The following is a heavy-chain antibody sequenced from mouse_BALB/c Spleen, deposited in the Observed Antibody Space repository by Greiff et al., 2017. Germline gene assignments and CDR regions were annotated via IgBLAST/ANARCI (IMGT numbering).Heavy chain of an antibody. CDR2: ISYSGST. D-gene: IGHD2-1*01. Sequence: ESGPGLVKPSQSLSLTCTVTGYSITSDYAWNWIRQFPGNKLEWMGYISYSGSTSYNPSLKSRISITRDTSKNQFFLQLNSVTTEDTATYYCAIYGNYGWLAYWGQGTLVTVSA. V-gene: IGHV3-2*02. CDR1: GYSITSDYA. J-gene: IGHJ3*01. CDR3: AIYGNYGWLAY.